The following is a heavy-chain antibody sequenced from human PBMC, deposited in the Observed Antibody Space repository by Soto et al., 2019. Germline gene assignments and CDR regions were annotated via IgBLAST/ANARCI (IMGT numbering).Heavy chain of an antibody. CDR3: ARGGRIQGSAFDI. CDR2: IIPILGIA. CDR1: GGTFSSYT. J-gene: IGHJ3*02. D-gene: IGHD3-10*01. Sequence: ASVKVSCKASGGTFSSYTISWVRRAPGQGLEWMGRIIPILGIANYAQKFQGRVTITADKSTSTAYMELSSLRSEDTAVYYCARGGRIQGSAFDIWGQGTMVTVSS. V-gene: IGHV1-69*02.